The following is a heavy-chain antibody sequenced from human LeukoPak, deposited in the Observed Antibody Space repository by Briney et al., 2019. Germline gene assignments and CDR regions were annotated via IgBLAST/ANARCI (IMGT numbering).Heavy chain of an antibody. CDR3: ARDPSNSSGYRIYFDY. D-gene: IGHD3-22*01. V-gene: IGHV1-18*01. J-gene: IGHJ4*02. CDR2: ISAYNGDT. Sequence: ASVKVSCKASGYTFASYGISWARQAPGQGLEWMGWISAYNGDTKYAQNLQGRVSMTTDRSASTAYMELRSLRSDDTAVYFCARDPSNSSGYRIYFDYWGQGTLVTVSS. CDR1: GYTFASYG.